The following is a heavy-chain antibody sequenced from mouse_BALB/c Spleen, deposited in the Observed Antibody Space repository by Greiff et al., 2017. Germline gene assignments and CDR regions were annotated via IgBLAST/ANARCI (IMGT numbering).Heavy chain of an antibody. CDR3: ARYYDY. J-gene: IGHJ4*01. V-gene: IGHV5-4*02. D-gene: IGHD1-1*02. CDR1: GFSFSDYY. CDR2: ISDGGSYT. Sequence: EVMLVESGGGLVKPGGSLKLSCAASGFSFSDYYMYWVRQTPEKRLEWVATISDGGSYTYYPDSVNGRFTISRDNAKHNLYLQMSSLKSEDTAMYYCARYYDYWGQGTTVTVSS.